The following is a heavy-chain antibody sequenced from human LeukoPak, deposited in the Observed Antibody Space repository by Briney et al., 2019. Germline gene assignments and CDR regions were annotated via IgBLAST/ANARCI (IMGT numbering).Heavy chain of an antibody. D-gene: IGHD2-8*02. CDR3: ARNVRVGAATGYYYGMDV. CDR1: GGSISSGSYY. J-gene: IGHJ6*04. Sequence: SENLSLTCTVAGGSISSGSYYWSWIRQPAGKGLEWIGRIYTSGSTNYNPSLKSRVTISVDTSKNQFSLKLSSVTAADTAVYYCARNVRVGAATGYYYGMDVWGKGTTVTVSS. V-gene: IGHV4-61*02. CDR2: IYTSGST.